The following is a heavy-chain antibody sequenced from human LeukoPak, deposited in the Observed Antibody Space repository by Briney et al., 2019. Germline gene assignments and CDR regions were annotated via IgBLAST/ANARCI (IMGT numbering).Heavy chain of an antibody. CDR3: AREGYDFWSGYFRGLVH. CDR1: GFTLSWYW. Sequence: GGALRLSCSASGFTLSWYWMNWVRQAPGEGLEGVANVKQDGSEKYYVDSVKGRFTISRDNAKNSLYLQMSSLRVDDTAVYYCAREGYDFWSGYFRGLVHWGQGTLVTVSS. CDR2: VKQDGSEK. V-gene: IGHV3-7*01. D-gene: IGHD3-3*01. J-gene: IGHJ4*02.